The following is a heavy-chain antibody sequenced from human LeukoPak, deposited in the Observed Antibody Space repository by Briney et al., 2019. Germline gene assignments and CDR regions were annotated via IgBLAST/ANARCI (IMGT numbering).Heavy chain of an antibody. CDR1: GGSISSGSYY. D-gene: IGHD2-15*01. Sequence: PSETLSLTCTVSGGSISSGSYYWSWIRQPAGKGLEWIGRIYTSGSTNYNPSLKSRVTISVDTSKNQFSLKLSSVTAADTAVYYCARDPVVVAATGFDYWGQGTLVTVSS. CDR3: ARDPVVVAATGFDY. V-gene: IGHV4-61*02. J-gene: IGHJ4*02. CDR2: IYTSGST.